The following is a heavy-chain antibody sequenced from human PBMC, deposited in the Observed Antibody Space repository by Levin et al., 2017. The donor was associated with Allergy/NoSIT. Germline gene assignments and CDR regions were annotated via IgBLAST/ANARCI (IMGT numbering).Heavy chain of an antibody. CDR1: GFTVSSNY. V-gene: IGHV3-66*01. Sequence: GGSLRLSCAASGFTVSSNYMSWVRQAPGKGLEWVSVIYSGGSTYCADSVKGRFTISRDNSKNTLYLQMNSLRAEDTAVYYCATSSFTPAITMIEYYFDYWGQGTLVTVSS. J-gene: IGHJ4*02. CDR2: IYSGGST. CDR3: ATSSFTPAITMIEYYFDY. D-gene: IGHD3-22*01.